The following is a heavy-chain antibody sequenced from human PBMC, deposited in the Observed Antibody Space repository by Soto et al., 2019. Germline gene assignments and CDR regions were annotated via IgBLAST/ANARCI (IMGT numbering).Heavy chain of an antibody. Sequence: ASVKVSCKASGYTFTSYGISWVRQAPGQGLEWMGWISAYNGNTNYAQKLQGRVTMTTDTSTSTAYMELRSLRSDDTAVYYCAVAAAGDNWFDPWGQGTLVTSPQ. J-gene: IGHJ5*02. V-gene: IGHV1-18*01. CDR3: AVAAAGDNWFDP. CDR1: GYTFTSYG. CDR2: ISAYNGNT. D-gene: IGHD6-13*01.